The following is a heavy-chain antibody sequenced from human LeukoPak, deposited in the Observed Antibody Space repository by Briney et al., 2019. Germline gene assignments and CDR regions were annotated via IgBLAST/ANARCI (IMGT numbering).Heavy chain of an antibody. D-gene: IGHD4-17*01. J-gene: IGHJ4*02. V-gene: IGHV4-61*02. CDR2: ISSSGST. CDR3: ARLSTVTTSFDY. Sequence: PSETLSLTCTVSGGSIKSGSYYWSWIRQPAGKGLEWIGRISSSGSTNYNPSLKSRVTMSVDTSKNQFSLQLSSVTAADTAVYYCARLSTVTTSFDYWGQGTLVTVSS. CDR1: GGSIKSGSYY.